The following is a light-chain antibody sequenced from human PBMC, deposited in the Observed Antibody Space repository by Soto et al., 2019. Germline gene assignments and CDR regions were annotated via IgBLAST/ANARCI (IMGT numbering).Light chain of an antibody. V-gene: IGLV2-14*01. Sequence: QSVLTQPASVSGSHGQSVTISCTGTNSDVGRYNYVSWYQQYPGKAPKLIIYEVTTRPSGVSTRFSGSKSGNTASLTISGLQAEDEADYYCTSYTNINTLVLFGGGTKLTVL. CDR3: TSYTNINTLVL. J-gene: IGLJ3*02. CDR2: EVT. CDR1: NSDVGRYNY.